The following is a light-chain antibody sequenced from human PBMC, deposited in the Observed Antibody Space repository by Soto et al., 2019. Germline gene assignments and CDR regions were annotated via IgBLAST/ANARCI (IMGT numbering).Light chain of an antibody. J-gene: IGKJ1*01. CDR3: QQSYSTPWT. CDR2: AAS. CDR1: QSISIY. V-gene: IGKV1-39*01. Sequence: DIQMTQSPSSLSASVGDRVTITCRASQSISIYLNWYQQKPGKAPKLLIYAASSLQSGVPSRFSGSGSGTDFTLTISSLQTEDFATYYCQQSYSTPWTFGQGTKVEIK.